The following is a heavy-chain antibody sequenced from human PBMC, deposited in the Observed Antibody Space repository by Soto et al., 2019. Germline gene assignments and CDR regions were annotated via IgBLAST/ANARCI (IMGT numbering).Heavy chain of an antibody. J-gene: IGHJ4*02. Sequence: HPGGSLRLSCTASGFTVSDYSVNWVRQAPGKGLEWISYISSAGDLILYADSVKGRFTIARDIAKNSLYLQMDSLRDGDSAVYYCATWAIAVGGEGFWGQGTLVTVS. CDR2: ISSAGDLI. D-gene: IGHD2-21*01. V-gene: IGHV3-48*02. CDR3: ATWAIAVGGEGF. CDR1: GFTVSDYS.